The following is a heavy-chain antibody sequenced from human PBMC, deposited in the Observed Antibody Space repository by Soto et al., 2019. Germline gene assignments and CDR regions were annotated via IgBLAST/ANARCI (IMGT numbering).Heavy chain of an antibody. CDR1: VFTFSSYG. D-gene: IGHD3-3*01. CDR2: IWYDGSNK. Sequence: GGSLRLSCAASVFTFSSYGMHWVRQAPGKGLEWVAVIWYDGSNKYYADSVKGRFTISRDNSKNTLYLQMNSLRAEDTAVYHCVLGFWSGPPDYWGQGTLVTVSS. CDR3: VLGFWSGPPDY. V-gene: IGHV3-33*01. J-gene: IGHJ4*02.